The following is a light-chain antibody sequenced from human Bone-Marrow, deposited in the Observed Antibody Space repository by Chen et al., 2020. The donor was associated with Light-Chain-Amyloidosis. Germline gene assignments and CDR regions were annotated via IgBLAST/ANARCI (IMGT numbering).Light chain of an antibody. Sequence: DIEMTQPPSSLSASVGDRVPITCRATQGINNYLVWSQQKPGKAPKSLIYAASNLHSGVPSRFSGSGSGTYFTLTISSLQPEDFGTYYCQQFKSYPITFGQGTRLEIK. CDR3: QQFKSYPIT. CDR1: QGINNY. CDR2: AAS. V-gene: IGKV1-16*01. J-gene: IGKJ5*01.